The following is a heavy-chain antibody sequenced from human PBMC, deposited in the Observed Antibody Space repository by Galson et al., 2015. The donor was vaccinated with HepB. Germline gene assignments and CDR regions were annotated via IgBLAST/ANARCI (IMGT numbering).Heavy chain of an antibody. D-gene: IGHD6-13*01. J-gene: IGHJ4*02. CDR1: GFTFSDYS. Sequence: SLRLSCAASGFTFSDYSMSWVRQAPGMGLECISYISNSGDVVYYADSVKGRFTISRDNSKNTLYLQMNSLRAEDTAVYYCASEYSSPAFDYWGQGTLVTVSS. V-gene: IGHV3-11*04. CDR2: ISNSGDVV. CDR3: ASEYSSPAFDY.